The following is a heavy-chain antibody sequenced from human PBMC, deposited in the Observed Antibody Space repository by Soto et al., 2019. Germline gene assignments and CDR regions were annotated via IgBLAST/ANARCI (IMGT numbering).Heavy chain of an antibody. CDR3: ARDRAGGNSLLSFEY. Sequence: QVQLQESGPGLVKPSQTLSLTCTVSGGSISSGGYYWSWIRRHPGKGLAWFGYIYYTGTTYSNPSLQSRVTISVDTSKNQFSLKLSSVTAADTAVYYCARDRAGGNSLLSFEYWGQGTLVTVSS. CDR1: GGSISSGGYY. J-gene: IGHJ4*02. V-gene: IGHV4-31*03. D-gene: IGHD2-21*02. CDR2: IYYTGTT.